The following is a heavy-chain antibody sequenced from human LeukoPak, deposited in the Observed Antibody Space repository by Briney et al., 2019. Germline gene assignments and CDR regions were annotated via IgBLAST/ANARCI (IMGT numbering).Heavy chain of an antibody. Sequence: PSETLSLTCTVSGGSISSSSYYWGWIRQPPGKGLEWIGSVYYSGSTYYNPSLKSRVTISVDTSKNQFSLKLSSVTAADTAVYYCARSRIGYNWFDPWGQGTLVTVSS. CDR3: ARSRIGYNWFDP. CDR2: VYYSGST. V-gene: IGHV4-39*07. J-gene: IGHJ5*02. D-gene: IGHD3-16*01. CDR1: GGSISSSSYY.